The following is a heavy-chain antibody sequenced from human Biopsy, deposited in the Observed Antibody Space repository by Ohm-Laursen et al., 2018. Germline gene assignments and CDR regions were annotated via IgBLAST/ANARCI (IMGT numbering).Heavy chain of an antibody. J-gene: IGHJ2*01. CDR3: ASAGYNPDWNFDL. D-gene: IGHD5-24*01. Sequence: GTLSLTCTVSGGPIDSYYWSWIRQPPGKALEWIGYIYFTGRTSYNPSLKSRVTMSVNTSKKQFSLRLSSVTVADTAVYYCASAGYNPDWNFDLWGRGTRVTVSS. CDR2: IYFTGRT. CDR1: GGPIDSYY. V-gene: IGHV4-59*12.